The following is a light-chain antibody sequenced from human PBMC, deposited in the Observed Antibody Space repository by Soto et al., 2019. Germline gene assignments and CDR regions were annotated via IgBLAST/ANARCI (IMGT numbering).Light chain of an antibody. V-gene: IGKV2-28*01. CDR1: QSLLHSNGYNY. CDR3: MQSLQSSPDT. J-gene: IGKJ2*01. Sequence: DIVMTQSPLSLPVTPGEPASISCRSSQSLLHSNGYNYLDWYLQKPGQSPQLLVYLGSNRASGVPDRFSGSGSGSDCSLNISRVEAEDVGVYDCMQSLQSSPDTYGKGTKL. CDR2: LGS.